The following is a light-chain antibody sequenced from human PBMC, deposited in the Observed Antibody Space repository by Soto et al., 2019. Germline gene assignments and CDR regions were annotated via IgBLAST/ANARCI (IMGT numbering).Light chain of an antibody. CDR3: QQYHSNPLT. CDR2: DAS. CDR1: QSISTW. V-gene: IGKV1-5*01. Sequence: DIQMTQSPSTLPASVGDRVTITCRASQSISTWLAWYQQKPGKAPKFLIYDASSLESGVPSRFSGSGSGTEFTLIISSLQPDDLATYYCQQYHSNPLTFGGGTKV. J-gene: IGKJ4*01.